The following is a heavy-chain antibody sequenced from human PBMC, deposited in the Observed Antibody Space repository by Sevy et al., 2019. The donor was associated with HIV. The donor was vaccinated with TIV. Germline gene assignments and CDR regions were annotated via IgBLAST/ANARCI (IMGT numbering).Heavy chain of an antibody. Sequence: SETLSLTCAVSGGSISRGGYYWSWVRQHPGKGLEWIGYIYNSGSTYYNPSLKSRLTMSVGTSKNQFSLQLSSVTAADTAVYYCVRMGYYDSSAYTYFDFWRQGTLVTVSS. J-gene: IGHJ4*02. CDR2: IYNSGST. D-gene: IGHD3-22*01. CDR3: VRMGYYDSSAYTYFDF. CDR1: GGSISRGGYY. V-gene: IGHV4-31*11.